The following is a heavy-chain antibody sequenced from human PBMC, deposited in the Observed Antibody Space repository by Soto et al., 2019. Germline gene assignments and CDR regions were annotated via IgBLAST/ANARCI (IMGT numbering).Heavy chain of an antibody. V-gene: IGHV3-66*01. CDR2: IYSGGST. D-gene: IGHD5-12*01. Sequence: GGSLRLSCAASGFTVSSNYMSWVRQAPGKGLEWVSVIYSGGSTYYADSVKGRFTISRDNSKNTLYLQMNSLRAEDTAVYYCARVGKSGYDLYYYYYYMDVWGKGTTVTVSS. CDR3: ARVGKSGYDLYYYYYYMDV. CDR1: GFTVSSNY. J-gene: IGHJ6*03.